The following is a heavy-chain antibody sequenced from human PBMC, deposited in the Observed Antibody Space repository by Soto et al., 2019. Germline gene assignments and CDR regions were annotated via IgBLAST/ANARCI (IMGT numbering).Heavy chain of an antibody. J-gene: IGHJ4*02. CDR2: IRSKANNNAT. V-gene: IGHV3-73*01. CDR3: AIEGAGFGH. CDR1: GFTFSVSS. Sequence: EVQLVESGGGLVQPWGSVRLSCAASGFTFSVSSMHWVRQAPGKGLEWLGRIRSKANNNATTYSESVRGRFIISRDDSQDTLFLKRGSWGPEDTPMFSCAIEGAGFGHWGKGPLVTVS. D-gene: IGHD1-26*01.